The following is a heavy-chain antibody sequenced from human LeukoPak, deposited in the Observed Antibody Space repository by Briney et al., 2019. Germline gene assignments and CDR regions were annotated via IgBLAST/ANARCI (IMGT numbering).Heavy chain of an antibody. D-gene: IGHD6-13*01. J-gene: IGHJ4*02. CDR3: AKKAAAGAGGFDY. CDR2: ISYDGSNK. V-gene: IGHV3-30*18. Sequence: PGRSLRLSCAASGFTFSSYGMHWVRQAPGKGLEWVAVISYDGSNKYYADSVKGRFTISRDNSKNTLYLQMNSLRAEDTAVYYCAKKAAAGAGGFDYWGQGTLVTVSS. CDR1: GFTFSSYG.